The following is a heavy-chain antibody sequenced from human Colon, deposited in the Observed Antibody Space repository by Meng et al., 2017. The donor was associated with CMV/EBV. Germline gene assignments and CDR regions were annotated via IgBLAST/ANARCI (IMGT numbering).Heavy chain of an antibody. D-gene: IGHD3-3*02. CDR1: GYTFTDYY. Sequence: QGRRVQLGAEVKKPGASVKVSCKTSGYTFTDYYIHWVRQAPGQGLEWMGWINSISGDTNYAQKFQGRVTMTRDTSITTAYMELNSLKSDDTAVYYCGRDRHLDPWGQGTLVTVSS. CDR3: GRDRHLDP. CDR2: INSISGDT. V-gene: IGHV1-2*02. J-gene: IGHJ5*02.